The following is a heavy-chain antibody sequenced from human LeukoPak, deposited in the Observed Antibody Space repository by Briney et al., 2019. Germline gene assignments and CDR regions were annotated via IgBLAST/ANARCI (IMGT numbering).Heavy chain of an antibody. J-gene: IGHJ3*02. Sequence: GESLKISCKGSGYSFTSYWIGWVRQMPGKGLEWMGIIYPGDSDTRYSPSFQGQVTISADKSISTAYPQWSSLKASDTAMYYCATRSSTAGDAFDIWGQGTMVTVSS. CDR2: IYPGDSDT. D-gene: IGHD6-6*01. CDR1: GYSFTSYW. CDR3: ATRSSTAGDAFDI. V-gene: IGHV5-51*01.